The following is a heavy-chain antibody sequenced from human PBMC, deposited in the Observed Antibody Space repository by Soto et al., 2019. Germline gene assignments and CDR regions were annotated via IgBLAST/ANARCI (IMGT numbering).Heavy chain of an antibody. Sequence: SETLSLTCTVSGGSISSSGYYWNWIRQHPGKGLEWIGYIYYSGSTYYNPSLKSRVTISVDTSKNQFSLKLSSVTAADTAVYYCARTGYYYDSSGYSTSYPLTYYFDYWGQGTLVTVSS. V-gene: IGHV4-31*03. CDR2: IYYSGST. D-gene: IGHD3-22*01. CDR3: ARTGYYYDSSGYSTSYPLTYYFDY. CDR1: GGSISSSGYY. J-gene: IGHJ4*02.